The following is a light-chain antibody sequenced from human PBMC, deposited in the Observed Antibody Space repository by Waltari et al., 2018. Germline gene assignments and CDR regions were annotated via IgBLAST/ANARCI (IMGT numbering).Light chain of an antibody. V-gene: IGKV3-20*01. CDR3: QHYVRLPVT. J-gene: IGKJ1*01. CDR2: GAS. Sequence: EIVLTQSPGTLSLSPGERATLSCRASQSVGRSLAWYQQKPGQAPRLLIYGASSRDTGVPDRFSGRGAGTDFSLTISRLEPEDFAVYYCQHYVRLPVTVGQGTKVEIK. CDR1: QSVGRS.